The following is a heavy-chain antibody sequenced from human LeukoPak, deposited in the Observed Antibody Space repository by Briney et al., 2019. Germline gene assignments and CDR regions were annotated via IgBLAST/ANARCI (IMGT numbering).Heavy chain of an antibody. V-gene: IGHV1-69*06. CDR1: GGTFSSYA. CDR2: IIPIFGTA. J-gene: IGHJ5*02. Sequence: GSSVKVSCKASGGTFSSYAISWVRQAPGQGLEWMGGIIPIFGTANYAQKFQGRVTITADKSTSTAYMELSSLRSEDTAVYYCARGSEMATNGDDWFDPWGQGTLVTVSS. D-gene: IGHD5-24*01. CDR3: ARGSEMATNGDDWFDP.